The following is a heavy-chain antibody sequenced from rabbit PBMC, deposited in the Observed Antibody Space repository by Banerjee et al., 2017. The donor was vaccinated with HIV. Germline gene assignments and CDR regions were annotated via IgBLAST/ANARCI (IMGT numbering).Heavy chain of an antibody. D-gene: IGHD4-1*01. J-gene: IGHJ4*01. CDR2: IYSGGSDST. Sequence: QSLEESGGGLVQPEGSLTLTCTASGFSFSSNAMCWVRQAPGKGPEWIACIYSGGSDSTSYATWAKGRFTISKTSSTTVTLQMTSLTAADTATYFCARDLAGVTGWNFGLWGPGTLVTVS. V-gene: IGHV1S40*01. CDR1: GFSFSSNA. CDR3: ARDLAGVTGWNFGL.